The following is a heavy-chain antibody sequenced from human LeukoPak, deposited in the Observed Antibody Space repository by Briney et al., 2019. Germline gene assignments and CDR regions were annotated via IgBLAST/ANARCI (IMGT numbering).Heavy chain of an antibody. V-gene: IGHV3-30*02. CDR1: GFTFSGYG. Sequence: QPGGSLRLSCAASGFTFSGYGMHWVRQAPGKGLEWVAFIRYDGSNKYYADSVKGRFTISRDNSKNTLYLQMNSLRAEDTAVYYCAKDRKSGSKKVYYFDYWGQGTLVTVSS. D-gene: IGHD1-26*01. CDR2: IRYDGSNK. CDR3: AKDRKSGSKKVYYFDY. J-gene: IGHJ4*02.